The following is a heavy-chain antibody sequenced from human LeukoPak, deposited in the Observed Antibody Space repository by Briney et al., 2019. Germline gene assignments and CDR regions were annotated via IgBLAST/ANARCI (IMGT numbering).Heavy chain of an antibody. Sequence: GGSLRLSCAASGFTFSSYWMSWVRQAPGKGLEWVAFIRYDGSNKYYADSVKGRFTISRDNSKNTLYLQMNSLRAEDTAVYYCAKEEYGSGSYIDYWGQGTLVTVSS. D-gene: IGHD3-10*01. CDR1: GFTFSSYW. CDR2: IRYDGSNK. J-gene: IGHJ4*02. V-gene: IGHV3-30*02. CDR3: AKEEYGSGSYIDY.